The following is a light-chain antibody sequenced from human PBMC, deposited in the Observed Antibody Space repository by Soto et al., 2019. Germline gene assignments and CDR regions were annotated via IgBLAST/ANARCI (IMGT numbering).Light chain of an antibody. CDR3: QQYGSSPLLT. J-gene: IGKJ4*02. CDR2: GAS. V-gene: IGKV3-20*01. CDR1: QSVSSSY. Sequence: EIVLTQSPGTLSLSPGERATLSCRASQSVSSSYLAWYQQKLGQAPRLLIYGASSRATGIPDRFSGSGSGTDFTLTISRPEPEDFAGYYCQQYGSSPLLTFGGGTKVEIK.